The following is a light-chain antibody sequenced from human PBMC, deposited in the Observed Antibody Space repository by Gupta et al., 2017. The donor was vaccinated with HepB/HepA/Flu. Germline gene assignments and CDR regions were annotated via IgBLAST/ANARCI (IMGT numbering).Light chain of an antibody. J-gene: IGKJ4*01. V-gene: IGKV3-20*01. CDR3: QQYGSSRPLT. CDR1: QSVSSSY. Sequence: EIVLTQSPGTLSLPPGERATLSCRASQSVSSSYLAWYQQKPGQAPRLLIYGASSRATGIPDRFSGSGSGTDFTLTISRLEPEDFAVYYCQQYGSSRPLTFGGGTKVEIK. CDR2: GAS.